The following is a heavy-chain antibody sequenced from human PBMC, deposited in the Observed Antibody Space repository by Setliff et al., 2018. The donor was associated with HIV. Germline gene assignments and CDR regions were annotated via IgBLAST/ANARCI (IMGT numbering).Heavy chain of an antibody. CDR2: ISPNGNSM. D-gene: IGHD3-10*01. Sequence: SGGSLRLSCAASGFTFDDYAMHWGRQAPGKGLEWVSYISPNGNSMYYADSVKGRFTISRDNAKNSMDLQMNSLRADDTAIYYCARKLRPGHGVDVWGQGTTVTVSS. J-gene: IGHJ6*02. CDR1: GFTFDDYA. CDR3: ARKLRPGHGVDV. V-gene: IGHV3-48*03.